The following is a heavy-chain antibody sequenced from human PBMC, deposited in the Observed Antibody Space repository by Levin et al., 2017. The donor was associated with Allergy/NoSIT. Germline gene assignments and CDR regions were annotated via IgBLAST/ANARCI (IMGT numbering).Heavy chain of an antibody. J-gene: IGHJ4*02. CDR1: GGSISTDNW. CDR3: ATVEGLFCAGVSCSYSFHY. Sequence: SETLSLTCAVSGGSISTDNWWSWIRQPPGKGLEWIGEIYRSGDTNHHPSLRSRVTMSVDKSKNHFSLKLRSLTAADTAVYYCATVEGLFCAGVSCSYSFHYWGQGALVTVSS. CDR2: IYRSGDT. D-gene: IGHD3-9*01. V-gene: IGHV4-4*02.